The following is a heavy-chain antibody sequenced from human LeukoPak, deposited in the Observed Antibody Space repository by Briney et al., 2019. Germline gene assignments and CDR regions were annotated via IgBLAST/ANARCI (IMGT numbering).Heavy chain of an antibody. CDR1: GGSFSGYY. D-gene: IGHD5-24*01. J-gene: IGHJ4*02. V-gene: IGHV4-34*01. Sequence: SETLSLTCAVYGGSFSGYYWSWIRQPPGKGLEWIGEINHSGSTNYNPSLKSRVTISVDTSKNQFSLKLSSLTAADTAVYYCARGIGYKGGGTFDYWGQGTLVTVSS. CDR3: ARGIGYKGGGTFDY. CDR2: INHSGST.